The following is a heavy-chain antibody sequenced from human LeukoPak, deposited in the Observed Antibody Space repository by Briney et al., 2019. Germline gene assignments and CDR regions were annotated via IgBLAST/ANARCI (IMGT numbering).Heavy chain of an antibody. J-gene: IGHJ2*01. CDR3: ARCSGSWPARWYLDL. CDR2: IYPTDSDT. CDR1: GYSFTSYW. D-gene: IGHD3-10*02. V-gene: IGHV5-51*01. Sequence: GESLKISCKGSGYSFTSYWIGWVRQMPGKGLEWMGIIYPTDSDTRYSPSFQGQVTISADKSINTAYLQWSSLKASDTAMYYCARCSGSWPARWYLDLWGRGTLVTVSS.